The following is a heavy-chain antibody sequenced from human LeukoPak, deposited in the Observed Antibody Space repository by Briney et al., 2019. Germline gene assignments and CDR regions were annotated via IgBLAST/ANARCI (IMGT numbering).Heavy chain of an antibody. CDR1: GFTLSSYA. J-gene: IGHJ4*02. CDR3: AKDHGSLGSGLN. D-gene: IGHD3-10*01. Sequence: GGSLRLSCAASGFTLSSYAMSWVRQGPGKGLEWVSAISVSGNTYHADSVKGRFTISRDSSKNTLYLQMNSLRAEDAAVYYCAKDHGSLGSGLNWGQGTLVTVSS. CDR2: ISVSGNT. V-gene: IGHV3-23*01.